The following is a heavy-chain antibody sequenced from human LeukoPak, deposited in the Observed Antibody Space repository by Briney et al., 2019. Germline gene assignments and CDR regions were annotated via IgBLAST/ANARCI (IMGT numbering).Heavy chain of an antibody. CDR3: ARDLRYFGDSARQNSNWFDP. J-gene: IGHJ5*02. D-gene: IGHD3-9*01. CDR2: VYHSGST. V-gene: IGHV4-38-2*02. Sequence: SETLSLTCTVSGYSISSGYYWGWIRQPPGKGLEWIGSVYHSGSTYYNPSLKSRITMSVDTSKNQFSLKLNSVTAADTAVYYCARDLRYFGDSARQNSNWFDPWGQGTLVTVSS. CDR1: GYSISSGYY.